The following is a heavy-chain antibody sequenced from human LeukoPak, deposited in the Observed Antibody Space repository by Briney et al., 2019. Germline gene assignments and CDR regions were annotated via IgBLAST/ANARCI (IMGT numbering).Heavy chain of an antibody. CDR1: GFTVSSNY. CDR2: IYSGGST. J-gene: IGHJ4*02. V-gene: IGHV3-53*01. D-gene: IGHD3-10*01. CDR3: ARPGGYYGSGSYLDY. Sequence: GGSLRLSCAASGFTVSSNYMSWVRQAPGKGLEWVSVIYSGGSTYYADSVKGRFTISRDNSKNTLYLQMNSLRAEDTAVYYCARPGGYYGSGSYLDYGGQGTLVTVSS.